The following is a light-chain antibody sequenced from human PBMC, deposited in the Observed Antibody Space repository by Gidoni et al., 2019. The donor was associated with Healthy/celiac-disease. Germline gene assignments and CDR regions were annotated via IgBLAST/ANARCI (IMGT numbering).Light chain of an antibody. CDR2: VNS. J-gene: IGLJ2*01. V-gene: IGLV1-40*01. CDR3: QSYDSSLSGVV. Sequence: QSVLTQPPSVSGAPGQQVTISCTGSSPNIGACYDVHWYQQLPGTAPKLLIYVNSNRPSGVPERFSGSKSGTSASLAITGLQAEDEADYYCQSYDSSLSGVVFGGGTKLTVL. CDR1: SPNIGACYD.